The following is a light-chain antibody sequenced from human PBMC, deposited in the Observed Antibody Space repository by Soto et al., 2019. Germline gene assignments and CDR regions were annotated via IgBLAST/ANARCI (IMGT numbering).Light chain of an antibody. V-gene: IGLV2-14*01. J-gene: IGLJ1*01. CDR2: DVS. CDR3: SSYTSSSTLLYV. CDR1: SSDVGGY. Sequence: QSALTQPASVSGSPGQSITISCTGTSSDVGGYISWYQQHPGKAPKLMIYDVSNQPSGVSNRFSGSKSGNTASLTISGLQAEDEADYYCSSYTSSSTLLYVFGTGTKLTVL.